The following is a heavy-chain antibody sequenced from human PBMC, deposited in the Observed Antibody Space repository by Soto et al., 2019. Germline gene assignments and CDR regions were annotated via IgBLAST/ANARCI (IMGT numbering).Heavy chain of an antibody. Sequence: SETLSLTCTVSGGSTSSGDYYWSWIRQPPGKGLEWIGYIYYSGSTYYNPSLKSRVTISVDTSKNQFSLKLSSVTAADTAVYYCARSDYYDSSGYAYWGQGTLVTVSS. D-gene: IGHD3-22*01. CDR2: IYYSGST. CDR1: GGSTSSGDYY. V-gene: IGHV4-30-4*01. J-gene: IGHJ4*02. CDR3: ARSDYYDSSGYAY.